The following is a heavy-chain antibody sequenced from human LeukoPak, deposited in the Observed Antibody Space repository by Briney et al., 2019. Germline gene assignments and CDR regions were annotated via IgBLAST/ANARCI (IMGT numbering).Heavy chain of an antibody. D-gene: IGHD3-10*01. CDR2: INPSSGST. Sequence: ASVKVSCKVSGYTFTGYYLHWVRQAPGQGLEWMGRINPSSGSTNYAQKFQGSVTMTRDTSINTAYLDLSSLRSDDTAVYYCARGPSGSDYWGQGTLVIVSS. CDR3: ARGPSGSDY. V-gene: IGHV1-2*06. J-gene: IGHJ4*02. CDR1: GYTFTGYY.